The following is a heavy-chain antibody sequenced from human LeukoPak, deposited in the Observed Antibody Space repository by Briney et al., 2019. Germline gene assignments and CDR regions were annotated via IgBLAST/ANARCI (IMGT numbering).Heavy chain of an antibody. V-gene: IGHV4-39*01. Sequence: SETLSLTCTVSGDSISSTSYYWDWIRQPPGKGREWIGSIYNSGTTYYNPSLKSRVTISVDTSKNQFSLKVSSVTAADTAVYYCASRVYGLGCFNYWGQGTLVTVSS. CDR3: ASRVYGLGCFNY. CDR2: IYNSGTT. J-gene: IGHJ4*01. D-gene: IGHD3-10*01. CDR1: GDSISSTSYY.